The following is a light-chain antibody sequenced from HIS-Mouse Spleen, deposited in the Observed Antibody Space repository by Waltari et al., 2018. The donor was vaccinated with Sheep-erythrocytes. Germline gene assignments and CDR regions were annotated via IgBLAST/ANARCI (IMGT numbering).Light chain of an antibody. CDR3: CSYAGSSTPWV. CDR2: AGS. Sequence: GQSITISCTGTSSDVGSYNLVSWYQQHPGKAPNLMIYAGSKRPSGVSNRFSGSKSGNTASLTISGLQAEDEADYYCCSYAGSSTPWVFGGGTKLTVL. J-gene: IGLJ3*02. CDR1: SSDVGSYNL. V-gene: IGLV2-23*01.